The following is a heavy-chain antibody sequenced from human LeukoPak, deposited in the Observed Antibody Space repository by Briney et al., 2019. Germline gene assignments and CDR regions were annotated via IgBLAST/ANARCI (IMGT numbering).Heavy chain of an antibody. D-gene: IGHD3-3*01. V-gene: IGHV1-24*01. J-gene: IGHJ4*02. CDR3: ATDLEWLKTLDY. CDR1: GYTLTELS. CDR2: FDPEDGET. Sequence: GASVKVSCKVSGYTLTELSMHWVRQAPGKGHEWMGGFDPEDGETIYAQKFQGRFTITEDTPTDTAYMELSSLRSEDTAVYYCATDLEWLKTLDYWGQGTLVTVSS.